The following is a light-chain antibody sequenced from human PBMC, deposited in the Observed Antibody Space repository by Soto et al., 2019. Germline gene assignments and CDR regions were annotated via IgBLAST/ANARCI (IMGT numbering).Light chain of an antibody. Sequence: EVVLTQSPATLSVSPGEGATLTCRASQSVGTKLAWYQERPGQSPRILIYGASTRATGVPARFGGSGSETEFTLTISSLQSEDFALYYCQQYNDASPITFGQGTRLEIK. J-gene: IGKJ5*01. CDR3: QQYNDASPIT. CDR1: QSVGTK. CDR2: GAS. V-gene: IGKV3-15*01.